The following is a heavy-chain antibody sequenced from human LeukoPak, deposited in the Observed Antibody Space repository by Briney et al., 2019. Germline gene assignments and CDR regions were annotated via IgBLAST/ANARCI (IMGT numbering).Heavy chain of an antibody. CDR1: GYSISSGYH. CDR2: VYRSGST. Sequence: PSETLSLTCVVSGYSISSGYHWGWIRQPPGEGLEWIGSVYRSGSTYYNPSLKSRVTISVDTSKNQISLKVRSVTAADAAVCYCARENWVFYYWGQGTLVTVSS. V-gene: IGHV4-38-2*02. D-gene: IGHD7-27*01. J-gene: IGHJ4*02. CDR3: ARENWVFYY.